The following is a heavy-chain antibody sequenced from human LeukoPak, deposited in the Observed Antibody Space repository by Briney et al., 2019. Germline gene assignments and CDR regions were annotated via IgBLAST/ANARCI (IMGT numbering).Heavy chain of an antibody. CDR3: ARVFIRGIVVVRENWFDP. J-gene: IGHJ5*02. D-gene: IGHD3-22*01. Sequence: ASVKVSCKASGGTFSSYAISWVRQAPGQGLEWMGGIIPIFGTANYAQKFQGRVTITADKSTSTAYMELSSLRSDDTAVYYCARVFIRGIVVVRENWFDPWGQGTLVTVSS. CDR1: GGTFSSYA. CDR2: IIPIFGTA. V-gene: IGHV1-69*06.